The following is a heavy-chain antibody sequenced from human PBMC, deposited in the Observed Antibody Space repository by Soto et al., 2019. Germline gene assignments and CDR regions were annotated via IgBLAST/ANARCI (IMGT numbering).Heavy chain of an antibody. J-gene: IGHJ6*02. CDR2: ISHDGGNK. CDR1: ASTFSSNA. CDR3: AKDLVVLVTPYHGMDV. V-gene: IGHV3-30*18. Sequence: QVQLVESGGGVVQLGRSLRPSCAASASTFSSNAIHWVGRAPGKGLEWVATISHDGGNKIYSDSLKGRFTIARDNSKTTLYLQMNSLRAEDTAVYYCAKDLVVLVTPYHGMDVWGQGTTVTVSS. D-gene: IGHD3-22*01.